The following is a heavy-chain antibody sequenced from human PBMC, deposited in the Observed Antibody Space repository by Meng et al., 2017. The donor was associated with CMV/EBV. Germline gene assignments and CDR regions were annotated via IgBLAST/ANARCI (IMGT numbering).Heavy chain of an antibody. V-gene: IGHV1-8*01. CDR3: ARAYPGYHYDFWSGYYKNYYYGMDV. CDR2: MNPNSGNT. D-gene: IGHD3-3*01. Sequence: ASVKVSCKASGYTFTSYDINWVRQATGQGLEWMGWMNPNSGNTGYAQKFQGRVTMTRNTSISTAYMELSSLRSEDTAVYYCARAYPGYHYDFWSGYYKNYYYGMDVWGQGTTVTV. CDR1: GYTFTSYD. J-gene: IGHJ6*02.